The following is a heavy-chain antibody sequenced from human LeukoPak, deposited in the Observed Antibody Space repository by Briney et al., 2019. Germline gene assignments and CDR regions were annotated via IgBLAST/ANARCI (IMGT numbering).Heavy chain of an antibody. Sequence: PSQTLSLTCTVSGGSISSGDYYWSWIRQPPGKGLEWIGYIYSSGSTNYIPSLKSRVTISVDTSKNEFSLKLSSVTAADTAVYYCARARYYYDNSDYPPVGRCDAFDIWGQGTMVTVSS. J-gene: IGHJ3*02. D-gene: IGHD3-22*01. CDR1: GGSISSGDYY. V-gene: IGHV4-61*08. CDR3: ARARYYYDNSDYPPVGRCDAFDI. CDR2: IYSSGST.